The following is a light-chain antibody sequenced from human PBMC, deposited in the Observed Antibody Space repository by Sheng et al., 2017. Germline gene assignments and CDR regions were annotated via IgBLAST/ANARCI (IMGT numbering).Light chain of an antibody. J-gene: IGKJ5*01. CDR3: QQRSNWPSIT. Sequence: EIVLTQSPATLSLSPGERATLSCRASQSVDSSYLGWYQQKPGQAPRLLIYDASNRATGIPARFSGSGSGTDFTLTISSLEPEDFAVYYCQQRSNWPSITFGQGTRLEIK. CDR1: QSVDSSY. V-gene: IGKV3-11*01. CDR2: DAS.